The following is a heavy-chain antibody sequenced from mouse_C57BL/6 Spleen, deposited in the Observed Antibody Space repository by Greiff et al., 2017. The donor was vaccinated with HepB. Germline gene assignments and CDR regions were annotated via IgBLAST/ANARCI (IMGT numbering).Heavy chain of an antibody. Sequence: LVEPGASVKISCKASGYAFSSSWMNWVKQRPGKGLEWIGRIYPGDGDTNYNGKFKGKATLTADKSSSTAYMQLSILTSEDSAVYFCARGNYYAMDYWGQGTSVTVSS. CDR1: GYAFSSSW. CDR3: ARGNYYAMDY. D-gene: IGHD2-1*01. V-gene: IGHV1-82*01. CDR2: IYPGDGDT. J-gene: IGHJ4*01.